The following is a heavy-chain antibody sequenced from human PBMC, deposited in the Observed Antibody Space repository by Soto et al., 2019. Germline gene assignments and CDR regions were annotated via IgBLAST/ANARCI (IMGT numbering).Heavy chain of an antibody. CDR2: INDDGIST. CDR1: GFTFRMYW. J-gene: IGHJ4*02. CDR3: TRATRPNSTGTGAF. V-gene: IGHV3-74*01. Sequence: GGSLRLSCAASGFTFRMYWMHWVRQVPGKGPEWVSRINDDGISTNYADSVKGRFTISRDNAKNTLYLQMNALRVEDTGVYSCTRATRPNSTGTGAFWGQGTLVPVSS. D-gene: IGHD1-1*01.